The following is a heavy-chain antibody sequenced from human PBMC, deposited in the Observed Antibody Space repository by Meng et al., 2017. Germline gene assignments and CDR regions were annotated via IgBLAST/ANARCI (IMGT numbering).Heavy chain of an antibody. J-gene: IGHJ2*01. Sequence: QVQLQQLGAGLLKLSETLSLTCAVYGGSFSGYYWSWTRQPPGKGLEWIGEINHSGSTNYNPSLKSRVTISVDTSKNQFSLKLSSVTAADTAVYYCARGRSGTWPWYFDLWGRGTLVTVSS. CDR1: GGSFSGYY. CDR2: INHSGST. V-gene: IGHV4-34*01. CDR3: ARGRSGTWPWYFDL. D-gene: IGHD1-1*01.